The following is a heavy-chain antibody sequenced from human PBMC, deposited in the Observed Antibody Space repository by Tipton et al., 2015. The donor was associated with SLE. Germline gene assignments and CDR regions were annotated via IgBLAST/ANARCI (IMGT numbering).Heavy chain of an antibody. CDR2: IFHSGST. Sequence: TLSLTCAVSGYSIRSGYYWGWIRQPPGKGLEWIGNIFHSGSTYYNPSLKSRLTISVDSSEKQFSLKLTSVTASDTAVYYCARPSGATTVVTPEAFEIWGQGTMVTVSS. V-gene: IGHV4-38-2*01. D-gene: IGHD4-23*01. J-gene: IGHJ3*02. CDR1: GYSIRSGYY. CDR3: ARPSGATTVVTPEAFEI.